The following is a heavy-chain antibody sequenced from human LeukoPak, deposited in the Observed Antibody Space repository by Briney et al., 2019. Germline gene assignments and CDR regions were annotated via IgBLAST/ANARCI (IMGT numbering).Heavy chain of an antibody. Sequence: GGSLRLSCAASGCTFSSYTMSWVRQAPGKGLEWVSTITTSDGNTYYADSAKGRFTVSRDNSKNTLFLQMNSLRAEDTAVYYCAKDGGLWVSAHWGDSWGRGTLVTVSS. J-gene: IGHJ4*02. CDR1: GCTFSSYT. V-gene: IGHV3-23*01. CDR3: AKDGGLWVSAHWGDS. D-gene: IGHD7-27*01. CDR2: ITTSDGNT.